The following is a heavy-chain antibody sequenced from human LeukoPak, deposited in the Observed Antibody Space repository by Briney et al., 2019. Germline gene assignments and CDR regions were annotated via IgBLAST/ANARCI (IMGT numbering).Heavy chain of an antibody. Sequence: GGSLRLSCAASGFTFSSYSMNWVRQAPGKGLEWVSSISSSSSYIYYADSVKGRFTISRDNAKNSLYLQMNSLRAEDTAVYYCARVLAVAGRGLDYWGQGTLVTVSS. CDR1: GFTFSSYS. J-gene: IGHJ4*02. D-gene: IGHD6-19*01. CDR3: ARVLAVAGRGLDY. V-gene: IGHV3-21*01. CDR2: ISSSSSYI.